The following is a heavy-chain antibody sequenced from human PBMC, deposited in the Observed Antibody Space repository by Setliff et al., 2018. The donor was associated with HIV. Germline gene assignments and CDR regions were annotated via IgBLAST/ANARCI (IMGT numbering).Heavy chain of an antibody. CDR2: IYCSGST. D-gene: IGHD1-26*01. Sequence: PSETLSLTCTVSGVSVNSGVCYWNWIRQHPGKGLEWIGHIYCSGSTYDNPSLNSRITISIDTSKNQFSLKLRSVTAADTAVYYCASSYSGPGYAYFDYWGQGTLVTVSS. V-gene: IGHV4-31*03. CDR1: GVSVNSGVCY. CDR3: ASSYSGPGYAYFDY. J-gene: IGHJ4*02.